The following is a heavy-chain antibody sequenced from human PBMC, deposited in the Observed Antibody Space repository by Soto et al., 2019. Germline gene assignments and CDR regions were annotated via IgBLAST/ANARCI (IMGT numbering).Heavy chain of an antibody. CDR2: INAGNGNT. CDR3: ARTRRSYYDFWSGYYRVVDYYYMDV. Sequence: ASVKVSCKASGYTFTSYAMHWVRQAPGQRLEWMGWINAGNGNTKYSQKFQGRVTITRDTSASTAYMELSSLRAEDTAVYYCARTRRSYYDFWSGYYRVVDYYYMDVWGKGTTVTVSS. CDR1: GYTFTSYA. J-gene: IGHJ6*03. D-gene: IGHD3-3*01. V-gene: IGHV1-3*01.